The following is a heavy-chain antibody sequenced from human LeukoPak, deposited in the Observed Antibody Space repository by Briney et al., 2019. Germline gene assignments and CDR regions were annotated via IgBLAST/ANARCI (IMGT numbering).Heavy chain of an antibody. Sequence: GASVKVSCKASGYTFTGYYMHWVRQAPGQGLEWVGWINPNSGGTNYAQKFQGRVTMTRDTSISTAYMELSRLRSDDTAVYYCARCGLTVVTPFDYWGQGTLVTVSS. CDR3: ARCGLTVVTPFDY. D-gene: IGHD4-23*01. J-gene: IGHJ4*02. V-gene: IGHV1-2*02. CDR1: GYTFTGYY. CDR2: INPNSGGT.